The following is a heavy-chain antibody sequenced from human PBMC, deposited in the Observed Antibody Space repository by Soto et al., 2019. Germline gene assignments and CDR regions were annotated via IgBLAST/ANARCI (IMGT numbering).Heavy chain of an antibody. CDR1: GYTFSNYG. CDR3: ARDEDGCKYDYPDY. CDR2: ISATNGNR. V-gene: IGHV1-18*01. Sequence: QVQLVQSGAEVKHPGASVKVSCKASGYTFSNYGLTWVRQAPGKGLEWMGWISATNGNRRFAEWAQDRVSLTTDTSTSTGYMQMRSLTSDDTAVYFCARDEDGCKYDYPDYGGQGTQVTVSS. D-gene: IGHD2-8*01. J-gene: IGHJ4*02.